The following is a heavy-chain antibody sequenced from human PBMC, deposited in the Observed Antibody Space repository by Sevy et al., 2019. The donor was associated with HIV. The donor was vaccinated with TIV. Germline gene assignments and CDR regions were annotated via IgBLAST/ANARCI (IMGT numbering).Heavy chain of an antibody. V-gene: IGHV5-51*01. J-gene: IGHJ4*02. CDR1: GYSFTSHW. D-gene: IGHD3-22*01. CDR3: ATSRSGYLDSSGYYIY. Sequence: GESLKISCRGSGYSFTSHWIGWVRHMPGKGLEWMGIIYPDDSDTRYSPSFQGQVTFPADKSLSTAYLQWSSLKASDTAMYYCATSRSGYLDSSGYYIYWGQGTLVTVSS. CDR2: IYPDDSDT.